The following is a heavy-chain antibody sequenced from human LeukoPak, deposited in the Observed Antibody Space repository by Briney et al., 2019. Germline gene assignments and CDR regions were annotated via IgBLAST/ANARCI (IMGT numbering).Heavy chain of an antibody. Sequence: GGSLRLPCAVSGFTVSSYSMSWVRQAPGKGLEWVSSISSSGTYKYYAGSVKGRFTISRDNAKNSLYLQMNSLRAEDTAVYYCAKGKDSVAGATNDYWGQGTLVTVSS. J-gene: IGHJ4*02. CDR1: GFTVSSYS. CDR2: ISSSGTYK. V-gene: IGHV3-21*01. D-gene: IGHD6-19*01. CDR3: AKGKDSVAGATNDY.